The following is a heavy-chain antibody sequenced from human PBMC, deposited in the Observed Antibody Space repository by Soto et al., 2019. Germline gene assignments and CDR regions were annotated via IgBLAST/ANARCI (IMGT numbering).Heavy chain of an antibody. J-gene: IGHJ6*02. V-gene: IGHV3-72*01. D-gene: IGHD3-16*01. CDR1: GFTSSDHY. CDR3: ARAGFGHGLDV. CDR2: TANKRSRYTT. Sequence: EVELVESGGGLVQAGGALRVSCGVSGFTSSDHYMDSVRQAPGKGLEWVGRTANKRSRYTTEYAASVKGRFIISRDDSKNSVYLQMNSLRIEDTAVYYCARAGFGHGLDVWGQGTTVTVSS.